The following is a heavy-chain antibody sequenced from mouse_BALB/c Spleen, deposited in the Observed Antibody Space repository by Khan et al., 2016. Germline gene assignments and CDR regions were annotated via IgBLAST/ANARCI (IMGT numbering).Heavy chain of an antibody. D-gene: IGHD1-1*01. V-gene: IGHV3-2*02. J-gene: IGHJ4*01. Sequence: EVQLQESGPGLVKPSQSLSLTCTVTGYSITSDYAWNWIRQFPGNKLEWMGYISYSGSTSYNPSLKSRISITRDTSKNQFFLQLNSVTTEDTATYYSARRPFYGSSYHYAMDYWGQGTSVTVSS. CDR2: ISYSGST. CDR1: GYSITSDYA. CDR3: ARRPFYGSSYHYAMDY.